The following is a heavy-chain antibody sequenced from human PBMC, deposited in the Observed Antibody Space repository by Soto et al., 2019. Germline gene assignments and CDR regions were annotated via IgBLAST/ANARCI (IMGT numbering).Heavy chain of an antibody. Sequence: QVQLQESGPGLVKPSGTLSLTCAVSGGSISSSNWWSWVRQPPGKGLEWIGEIYHSGSTNYNPSLNSGVTXXLXKXKNQFSLKLSSVTAADTAVYYCARARRIAGGYGMDVWGQGTTVTVSS. CDR3: ARARRIAGGYGMDV. CDR1: GGSISSSNW. V-gene: IGHV4-4*02. CDR2: IYHSGST. J-gene: IGHJ6*02. D-gene: IGHD6-13*01.